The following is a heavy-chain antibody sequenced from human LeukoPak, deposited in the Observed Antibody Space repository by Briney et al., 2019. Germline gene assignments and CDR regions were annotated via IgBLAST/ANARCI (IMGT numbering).Heavy chain of an antibody. D-gene: IGHD2-21*01. Sequence: SETLSLTCAVYGGSFSGYYWSWIRQPPGKGLEWIGEINHSGSTNCNPSLKSRVTISVDTSKNQFSLKLSSVTAADTAVYYCARAPHIVVVLYGNYFDYWGQGTLVTVSS. J-gene: IGHJ4*02. CDR1: GGSFSGYY. CDR3: ARAPHIVVVLYGNYFDY. CDR2: INHSGST. V-gene: IGHV4-34*01.